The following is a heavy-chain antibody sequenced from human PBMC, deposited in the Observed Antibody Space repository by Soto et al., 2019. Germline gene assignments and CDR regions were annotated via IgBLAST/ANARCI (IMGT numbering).Heavy chain of an antibody. CDR1: GYSFTSQY. J-gene: IGHJ3*02. Sequence: QVQLVQSGAEVKKPGASVKISCEASGYSFTSQYVHWVRQAPGQGLEWMGIINPNGGSTTYAQKSPGRVHMARDKPPGKVYRGLSSLTPGDPAVSFCRREQWLPPGGGGTEPLDIWGQGTMVTVAS. CDR2: INPNGGST. D-gene: IGHD6-19*01. CDR3: RREQWLPPGGGGTEPLDI. V-gene: IGHV1-46*03.